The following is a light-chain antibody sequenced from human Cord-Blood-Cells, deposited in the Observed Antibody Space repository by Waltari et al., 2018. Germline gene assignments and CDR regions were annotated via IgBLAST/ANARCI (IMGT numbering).Light chain of an antibody. J-gene: IGLJ3*02. CDR3: SSYTSSSTWV. CDR2: DVS. Sequence: QSALTPPASVSGSPGPSTTISCTGPSRDGGGDNYLSWYQQHPGKAPKLMMYDVSKRPSGVSNRFSGSKSGNTASLTISGLQAEDEADYYCSSYTSSSTWVFGGGTKLTVL. V-gene: IGLV2-14*01. CDR1: SRDGGGDNY.